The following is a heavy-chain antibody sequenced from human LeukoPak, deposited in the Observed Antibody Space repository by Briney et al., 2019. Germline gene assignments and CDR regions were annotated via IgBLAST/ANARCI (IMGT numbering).Heavy chain of an antibody. V-gene: IGHV4-4*07. D-gene: IGHD3-10*01. Sequence: PSETLSLTCTVSGGSISSYYWSWIRQPAGKGLEWVGRIYTSGSTNYNPSIKSRVTMSVDTSKTKFSLKLNSVTATDTAVYYCARCTYYYGSGSYYYGMDVWGQGTTVTVSS. J-gene: IGHJ6*02. CDR3: ARCTYYYGSGSYYYGMDV. CDR2: IYTSGST. CDR1: GGSISSYY.